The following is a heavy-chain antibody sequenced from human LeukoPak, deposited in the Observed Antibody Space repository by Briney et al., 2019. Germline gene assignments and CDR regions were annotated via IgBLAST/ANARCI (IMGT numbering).Heavy chain of an antibody. J-gene: IGHJ4*02. CDR3: AKWGDYDVLTGYYVSDY. CDR2: ITGSGGNT. CDR1: GFTFSNYA. V-gene: IGHV3-23*01. Sequence: GGSLRLSCAASGFTFSNYAMSWVRQAPGKGLEWVSAITGSGGNTYYADSVKGRFTISRDNSKNTVFLQMNSLRAEDTAVYCCAKWGDYDVLTGYYVSDYWGQGTLVTVSS. D-gene: IGHD3-9*01.